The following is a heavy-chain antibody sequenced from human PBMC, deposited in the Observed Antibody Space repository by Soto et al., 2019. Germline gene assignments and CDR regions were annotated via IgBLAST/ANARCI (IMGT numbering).Heavy chain of an antibody. CDR3: AGNTGYSYGANWFDP. J-gene: IGHJ5*02. CDR2: IYPGDSDT. CDR1: GYSFNSYW. D-gene: IGHD5-18*01. V-gene: IGHV5-51*01. Sequence: GESLKISCKGSGYSFNSYWIGWVRQMPGKGLEWMGIIYPGDSDTRYSPSFQGQAAISADKSISTAYLQWSSLKASGTAMYYCAGNTGYSYGANWFDPWGQGTLVTVSS.